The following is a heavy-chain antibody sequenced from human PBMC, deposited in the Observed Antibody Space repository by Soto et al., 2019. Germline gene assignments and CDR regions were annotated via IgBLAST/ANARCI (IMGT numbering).Heavy chain of an antibody. CDR1: GFTFDDYA. Sequence: PGGSLRLSCAASGFTFDDYAMHWVRQLPRKGLEWVSGISWNSGSAAYMDSVKGRFLISRDNAKKSLFLQMRSLRPEDTALYYCVKGLNYNFDNIGFHGWGQGTLVTVSS. D-gene: IGHD3-22*01. CDR2: ISWNSGSA. J-gene: IGHJ4*02. V-gene: IGHV3-9*01. CDR3: VKGLNYNFDNIGFHG.